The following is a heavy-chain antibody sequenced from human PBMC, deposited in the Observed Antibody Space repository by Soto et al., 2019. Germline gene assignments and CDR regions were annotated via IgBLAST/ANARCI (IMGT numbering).Heavy chain of an antibody. CDR2: IYYTGNT. D-gene: IGHD3-22*01. J-gene: IGHJ4*02. V-gene: IGHV4-30-4*01. CDR3: ARATYDSSTYYLDY. CDR1: GASISGGDYY. Sequence: KTSETLSLTCTVSGASISGGDYYWTWIRQPPGKGLEWIGSIYYTGNTYSNPSLESRLSISVDPSNNQFALRLTSVTAPDTAIYYCARATYDSSTYYLDYWGQGTLVTVSS.